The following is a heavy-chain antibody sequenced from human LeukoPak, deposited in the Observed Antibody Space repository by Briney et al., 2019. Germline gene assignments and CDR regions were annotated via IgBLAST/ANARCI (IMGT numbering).Heavy chain of an antibody. CDR2: IYYSGST. Sequence: SETLSLTCTVSGGYISSYYWGWIRQPPGKGLEWIGYIYYSGSTNYSPSLKSRLTISVDTSKNQFSLKLSSVTAADTAVYYCARTYGSSGLGYFDLWGRGTLVTVSS. CDR1: GGYISSYY. CDR3: ARTYGSSGLGYFDL. D-gene: IGHD6-13*01. V-gene: IGHV4-59*01. J-gene: IGHJ2*01.